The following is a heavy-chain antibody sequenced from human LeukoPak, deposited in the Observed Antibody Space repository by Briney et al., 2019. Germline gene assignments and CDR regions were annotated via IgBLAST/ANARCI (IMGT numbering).Heavy chain of an antibody. Sequence: ASVKVSCKVSGYTLTELSMHWVRQAPGQGLEWMGWINPNSGGTNYAQKFQGRVTMTRDTSISTAYMELSRLRSDDTAVYYCARDLKEVGVYYFDYWGQGTLVTVSS. CDR1: GYTLTELS. D-gene: IGHD1-26*01. CDR3: ARDLKEVGVYYFDY. CDR2: INPNSGGT. V-gene: IGHV1-2*02. J-gene: IGHJ4*02.